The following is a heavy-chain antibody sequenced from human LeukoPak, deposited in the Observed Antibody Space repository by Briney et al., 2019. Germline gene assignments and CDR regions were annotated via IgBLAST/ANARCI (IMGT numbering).Heavy chain of an antibody. CDR3: ARAIPTQVGWNYVAYNWFDP. CDR2: INHSGST. J-gene: IGHJ5*02. Sequence: SETLSLTCAVYGGSFSGYYWSWIRQPPGKGLEWIGEINHSGSTNYNPSLKSRVTISVDTSKNQFSLKLSSVTAADTAVYYCARAIPTQVGWNYVAYNWFDPWGQGTLVTVSS. V-gene: IGHV4-34*01. D-gene: IGHD1-7*01. CDR1: GGSFSGYY.